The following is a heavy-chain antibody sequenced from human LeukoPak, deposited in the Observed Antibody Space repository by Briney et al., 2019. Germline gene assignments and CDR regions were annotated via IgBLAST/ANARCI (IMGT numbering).Heavy chain of an antibody. CDR2: IIPIFGTA. V-gene: IGHV1-69*05. CDR3: ARSPKWVAHAFDI. CDR1: GGTFSSYA. Sequence: ASVKVSCKASGGTFSSYAISWVRQAPGQGLEWMGGIIPIFGTANYAQKFQGRVTMTRDTSTSTVYMELSSLRSEDTAVYYCARSPKWVAHAFDIWGQGTMVTVSS. D-gene: IGHD6-19*01. J-gene: IGHJ3*02.